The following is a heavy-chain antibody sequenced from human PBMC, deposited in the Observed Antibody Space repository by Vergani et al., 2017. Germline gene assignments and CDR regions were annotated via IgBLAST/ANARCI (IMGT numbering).Heavy chain of an antibody. CDR2: ISAYNGNT. CDR3: ARGGAIIEVTGGTFDP. J-gene: IGHJ5*02. D-gene: IGHD3-3*01. Sequence: QVQLVQSGAEVKKPGASVKVSCKASGYTFTSYGISWVRQAPGQGLEWMGWISAYNGNTNYAQELQGRVTMTTDTSTSTAYMELSSLRSEDTAVYYCARGGAIIEVTGGTFDPWSQGALVTVSS. CDR1: GYTFTSYG. V-gene: IGHV1-18*01.